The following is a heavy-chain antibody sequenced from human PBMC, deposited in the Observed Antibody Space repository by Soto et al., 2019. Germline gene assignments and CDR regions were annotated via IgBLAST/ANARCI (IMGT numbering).Heavy chain of an antibody. J-gene: IGHJ4*02. Sequence: PGGSLRLSCAASGFTFSAYAMHWVRQAPGKGLEWVAFISYDGSDKYSADSVKGRFTISRDNSKNTLYLQLSSLRAEDTAVYYCARESGVPAASDFDFWGLGTLVTVSS. D-gene: IGHD6-13*01. CDR2: ISYDGSDK. V-gene: IGHV3-30-3*01. CDR1: GFTFSAYA. CDR3: ARESGVPAASDFDF.